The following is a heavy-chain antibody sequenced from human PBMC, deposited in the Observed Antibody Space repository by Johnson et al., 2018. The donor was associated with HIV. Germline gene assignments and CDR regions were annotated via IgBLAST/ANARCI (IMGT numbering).Heavy chain of an antibody. CDR2: IYSGGST. Sequence: QMLLVESGGGVVQPGRSLRLSCAASGFTFSSYAMHWVRQAPGKGLEWVAVIYSGGSTYYADSVRGRFTISRDNSKNTMFLQMNSLRAEDTAVYYCAREPSIAAAGGDGAFDIWGQGTMVTVSS. CDR1: GFTFSSYA. V-gene: IGHV3-30*14. J-gene: IGHJ3*02. CDR3: AREPSIAAAGGDGAFDI. D-gene: IGHD6-13*01.